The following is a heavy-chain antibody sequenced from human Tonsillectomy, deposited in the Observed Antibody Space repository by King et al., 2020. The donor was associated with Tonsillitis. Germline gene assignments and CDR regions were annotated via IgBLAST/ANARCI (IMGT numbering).Heavy chain of an antibody. CDR1: GFTFSRHA. V-gene: IGHV3-30-3*01. CDR2: TLYDGSDD. CDR3: ARDPCELPSVPDY. Sequence: QLVQSGGGVVQPGRSLRVSCAASGFTFSRHAMHWVRQAPGKGLEWGAVTLYDGSDDYYADSVKGRFTISRDNSKNTLYLQMNSLRAEDTAVYFCARDPCELPSVPDYWGQGTLVTVSS. D-gene: IGHD1-26*01. J-gene: IGHJ4*02.